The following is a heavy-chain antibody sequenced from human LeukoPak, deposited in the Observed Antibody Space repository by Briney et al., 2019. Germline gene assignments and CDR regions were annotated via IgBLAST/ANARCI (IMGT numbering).Heavy chain of an antibody. J-gene: IGHJ4*02. CDR1: GGSISSSSYY. Sequence: SEALSLTCTVSGGSISSSSYYWGWIRQPPGKGLEWIGSIYYSGSTYYNPSLKSRVTISVDTSKNQFSLKLSSVTAADTAVYYCARGFPNPRPGLDYWGQGTLVTVSS. D-gene: IGHD6-6*01. V-gene: IGHV4-39*07. CDR2: IYYSGST. CDR3: ARGFPNPRPGLDY.